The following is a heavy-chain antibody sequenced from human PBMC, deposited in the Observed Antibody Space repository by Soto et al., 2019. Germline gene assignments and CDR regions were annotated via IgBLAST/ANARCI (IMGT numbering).Heavy chain of an antibody. CDR1: GFTFSNYA. CDR3: AKDPQQWLIIFDY. J-gene: IGHJ4*02. CDR2: ISGSGGTT. V-gene: IGHV3-23*01. Sequence: EVQLLESGGGLVQPGESLRLSCVASGFTFSNYAMSWVRQAPGKGLEWVSGISGSGGTTYYADSVKGRFTISRDNSKNTLFLQMNSLRAGDTAVYYCAKDPQQWLIIFDYWGQGALVTVSS. D-gene: IGHD6-19*01.